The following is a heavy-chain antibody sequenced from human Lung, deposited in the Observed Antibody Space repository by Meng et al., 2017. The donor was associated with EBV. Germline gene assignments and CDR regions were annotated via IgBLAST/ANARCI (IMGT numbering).Heavy chain of an antibody. CDR1: GRSFSSSY. V-gene: IGHV4-34*01. CDR2: INYSGIT. CDR3: ARGGTSSAPFDY. D-gene: IGHD2-2*01. J-gene: IGHJ4*02. Sequence: QVRRQQWGAGLLNPSETLSLTCVVSGRSFSSSYWSWIRQPPGKGLEWIGQINYSGITNYNPSLKSRVTISVDTSKNQFSLSLNSVTAADTAVYYCARGGTSSAPFDYWGQGTLVTVSS.